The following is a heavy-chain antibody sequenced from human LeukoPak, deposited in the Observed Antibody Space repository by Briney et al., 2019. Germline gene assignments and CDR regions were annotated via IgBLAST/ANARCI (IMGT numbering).Heavy chain of an antibody. J-gene: IGHJ5*02. V-gene: IGHV3-43D*04. CDR2: ITWDGGKT. D-gene: IGHD3-10*01. Sequence: PGGSLRLSCAASGFTFEDYALHWVRHFPGKGLEWVSLITWDGGKTFYADSVKGRFTVSRDNSKSSLYLQMNSLRAEDTALYYCARNYYGSGSYLGYNWFDPWGQGTLVTVSS. CDR1: GFTFEDYA. CDR3: ARNYYGSGSYLGYNWFDP.